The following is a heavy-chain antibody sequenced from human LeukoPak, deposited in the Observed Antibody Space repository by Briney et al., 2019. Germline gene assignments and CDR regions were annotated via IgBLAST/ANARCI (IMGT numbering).Heavy chain of an antibody. CDR2: ISWNSGSI. Sequence: SLRLSCAASGFTFDDYAMHWVRQAPGKGLEWVSGISWNSGSIGYADSVKGRFTISRDNAKNSLYLQMNSLRAEDMALYYCAKGIRDLTGYYFDYWGQGTLVTVSS. D-gene: IGHD3-9*01. CDR3: AKGIRDLTGYYFDY. CDR1: GFTFDDYA. V-gene: IGHV3-9*03. J-gene: IGHJ4*02.